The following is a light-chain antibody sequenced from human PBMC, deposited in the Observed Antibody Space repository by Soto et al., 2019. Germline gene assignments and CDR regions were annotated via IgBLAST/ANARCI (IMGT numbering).Light chain of an antibody. CDR2: DVS. CDR3: SSYTSSSTLSYV. J-gene: IGLJ1*01. Sequence: QSVLTQPASVSGSPGQSITISCTGTSSDVGGYNYVSWYQQHPGKAPKLMIYDVSNRPSGDSNRFSGSKSGNTASLTIFGLQAEDDADYCCSSYTSSSTLSYVFGTGTKLTVL. CDR1: SSDVGGYNY. V-gene: IGLV2-14*01.